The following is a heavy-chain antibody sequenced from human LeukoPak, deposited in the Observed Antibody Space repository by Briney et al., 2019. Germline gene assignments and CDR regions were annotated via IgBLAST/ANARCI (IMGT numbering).Heavy chain of an antibody. V-gene: IGHV1-2*02. CDR1: GYTFTGYY. J-gene: IGHJ3*02. D-gene: IGHD3-9*01. Sequence: ASVKVSCKASGYTFTGYYIHWLRQAPGQGLEWMGFINPNSGGTNYAQKLQGRVTMTTDTSTSTAYMELRSLRSDDTAVYYCARDNYDILTGYYIEAFDIWGQGTMVTVSS. CDR2: INPNSGGT. CDR3: ARDNYDILTGYYIEAFDI.